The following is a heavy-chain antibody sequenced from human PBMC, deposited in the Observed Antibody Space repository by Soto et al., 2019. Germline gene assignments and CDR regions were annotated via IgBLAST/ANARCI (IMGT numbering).Heavy chain of an antibody. D-gene: IGHD1-1*01. CDR2: IYYTGNT. Sequence: QVQLQESGPGLVKPSQTLSLTCTVSGGSISSGGTGSYWTWIRQLPGKGLEWIGYIYYTGNTYYTPSHKSRPTISIDTSENQFPLKLTSVTAADTAVYFCASGHDAYKVRYWGQGTLVTVSS. J-gene: IGHJ4*02. CDR1: GGSISSGGTGSY. V-gene: IGHV4-31*03. CDR3: ASGHDAYKVRY.